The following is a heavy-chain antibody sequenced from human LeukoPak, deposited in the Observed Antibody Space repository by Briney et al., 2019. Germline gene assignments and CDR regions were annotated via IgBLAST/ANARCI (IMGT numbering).Heavy chain of an antibody. CDR2: MNPNRGNT. CDR1: GYTFNSYD. Sequence: GASVKVSCKASGYTFNSYDINWVRQATGQGLEWMGWMNPNRGNTGYAQKFQGRVTMTRNTSISTVYMELSSLRSEDTAVYYCARALALYDSSGYYYDGWFDPWGQGTLVTVSS. V-gene: IGHV1-8*01. CDR3: ARALALYDSSGYYYDGWFDP. D-gene: IGHD3-22*01. J-gene: IGHJ5*02.